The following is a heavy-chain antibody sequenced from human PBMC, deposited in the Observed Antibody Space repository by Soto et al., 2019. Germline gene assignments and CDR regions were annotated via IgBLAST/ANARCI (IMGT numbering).Heavy chain of an antibody. V-gene: IGHV3-23*01. CDR2: ISGSGGST. D-gene: IGHD3-3*01. CDR3: AKGFGVVISRLGYYYYGMDV. CDR1: GFTFSSYA. Sequence: LRLSCAASGFTFSSYAMSWVRQAPGKGLEWVSAISGSGGSTYYADSVKGRFTISRDNSKNTLYLQMNSLRAEDTAVYYCAKGFGVVISRLGYYYYGMDVWGQGTTVTVSS. J-gene: IGHJ6*02.